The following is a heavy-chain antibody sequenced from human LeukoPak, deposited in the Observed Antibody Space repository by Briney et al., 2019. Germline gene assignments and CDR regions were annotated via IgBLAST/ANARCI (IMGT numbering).Heavy chain of an antibody. CDR3: ARDPSCWGSICLRYFDL. V-gene: IGHV4-30-4*08. J-gene: IGHJ2*01. D-gene: IGHD7-27*01. Sequence: SETLSLTCTVSGGSISSGDYYWSWIRQPPGKGLEWIGYIYYSGSTYYNPSLKSRVTISVDTSKNQFSLKLSSVTAADTAVYYCARDPSCWGSICLRYFDLWSRGTLVTVSS. CDR1: GGSISSGDYY. CDR2: IYYSGST.